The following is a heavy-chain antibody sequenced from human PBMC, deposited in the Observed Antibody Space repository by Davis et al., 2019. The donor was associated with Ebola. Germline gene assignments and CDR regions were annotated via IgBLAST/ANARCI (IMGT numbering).Heavy chain of an antibody. Sequence: PGGSLRLSCAASGFTFSSYWMRWVRQAPGKGLEWVALISYDGKSKYYAESVKGRFTISRDNSKNTSFLQMNGLKPEDTAIFYCARPLEDLTDFFVIHHWGQGTLVTVSS. D-gene: IGHD3-3*01. CDR1: GFTFSSYW. CDR2: ISYDGKSK. CDR3: ARPLEDLTDFFVIHH. J-gene: IGHJ4*02. V-gene: IGHV3-30*03.